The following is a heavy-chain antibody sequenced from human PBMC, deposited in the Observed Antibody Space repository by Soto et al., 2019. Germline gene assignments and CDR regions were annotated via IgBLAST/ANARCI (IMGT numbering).Heavy chain of an antibody. CDR1: GYTFTSYD. V-gene: IGHV1-8*01. J-gene: IGHJ4*02. CDR3: ARDKDIVVVLAGYYFDY. Sequence: ASVKVSCKASGYTFTSYDINWVRQATGQGLEWMGRMNPNGGNTIYAQKFQGRVTMTRDTSTSTVYMELSSLRSEDTAVYYCARDKDIVVVLAGYYFDYWGQGTLVTVSS. CDR2: MNPNGGNT. D-gene: IGHD2-15*01.